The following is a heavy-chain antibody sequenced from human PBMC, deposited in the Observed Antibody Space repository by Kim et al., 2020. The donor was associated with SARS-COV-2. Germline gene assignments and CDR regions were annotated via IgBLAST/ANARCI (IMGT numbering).Heavy chain of an antibody. D-gene: IGHD2-21*02. CDR2: ISSSSSTT. Sequence: GGSLRLSCAASGFTFSSYSMHWVRQAPGKGLEWVSYISSSSSTTYYADSVKGRFTISRDNAKNSLYLQMNSLRAEDTAVYYCARDPLGGGGGDCYSDWFGPWGERTLVSVSS. V-gene: IGHV3-48*01. CDR1: GFTFSSYS. CDR3: ARDPLGGGGGDCYSDWFGP. J-gene: IGHJ5*02.